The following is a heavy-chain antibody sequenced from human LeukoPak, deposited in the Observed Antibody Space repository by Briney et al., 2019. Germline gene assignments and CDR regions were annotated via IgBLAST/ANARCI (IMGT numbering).Heavy chain of an antibody. J-gene: IGHJ4*02. V-gene: IGHV4-59*01. CDR2: IYYSGST. CDR1: GGSISSYY. D-gene: IGHD2-2*01. CDR3: ARRYCSSTSCHFDY. Sequence: SETLSLTCTVSGGSISSYYWSWIRQPPGKGLEWIGYIYYSGSTNYNPSLKSRVTISVDTSKNQFSLKLSSVAAADTAVYYCARRYCSSTSCHFDYWGQGTLVTVSS.